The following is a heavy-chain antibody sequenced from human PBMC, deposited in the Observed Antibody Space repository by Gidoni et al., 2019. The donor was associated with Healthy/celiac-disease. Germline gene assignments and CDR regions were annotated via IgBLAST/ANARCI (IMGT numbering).Heavy chain of an antibody. V-gene: IGHV3-30*01. J-gene: IGHJ1*01. CDR3: APGAEYFQH. Sequence: QVQLVESGGGVVQPGRSLRLSCPAAGFTFSSSAMPWVRQAPGKGLEGVAVISYDGSNKYYADSVKGRFTISRDNSKNTLYLQMNSLRAEDTAVYYCAPGAEYFQHWGQGTLVTVSS. D-gene: IGHD3-10*01. CDR1: GFTFSSSA. CDR2: ISYDGSNK.